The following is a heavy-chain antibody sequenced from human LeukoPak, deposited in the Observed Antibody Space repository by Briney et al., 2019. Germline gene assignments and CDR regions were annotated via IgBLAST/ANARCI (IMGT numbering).Heavy chain of an antibody. CDR1: GFTFSSYG. Sequence: GGSLRLSCAASGFTFSSYGMHWVRQAPGKGLEWVAVISYDGSNKYYADSVKGRFTISRDNPKNTLYLQMNSLRAEDTAVYYCAKETEITMVRGVIWGGYFDYWGQGTPVTVSS. CDR3: AKETEITMVRGVIWGGYFDY. V-gene: IGHV3-30*18. CDR2: ISYDGSNK. D-gene: IGHD3-10*01. J-gene: IGHJ4*02.